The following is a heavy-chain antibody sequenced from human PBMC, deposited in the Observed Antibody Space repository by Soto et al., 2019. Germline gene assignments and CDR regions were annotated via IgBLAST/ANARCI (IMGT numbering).Heavy chain of an antibody. J-gene: IGHJ4*02. CDR1: GFTFSSYS. CDR2: ISSSSSTI. Sequence: EVQLVESGGALVQPGGSLRLSCAASGFTFSSYSMNWVRQAPGKGLEWVSYISSSSSTIYYADSVKGRFTISRDNAKNSLYLQMNSLRDEDTAVYYCARVKGGPGGAAPRGYFDYWGQGTLVTVSS. V-gene: IGHV3-48*02. D-gene: IGHD6-6*01. CDR3: ARVKGGPGGAAPRGYFDY.